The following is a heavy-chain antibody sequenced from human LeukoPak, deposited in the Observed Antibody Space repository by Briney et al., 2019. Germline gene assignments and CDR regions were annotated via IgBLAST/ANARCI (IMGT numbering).Heavy chain of an antibody. CDR2: INHSGST. V-gene: IGHV4-34*01. CDR1: GGSISSYY. J-gene: IGHJ4*02. CDR3: ARGHGIAAYDY. Sequence: SETLSLTCTVSGGSISSYYWSWIRQPPGKGLEWIGEINHSGSTNYNPSLKSRVTISVDTSKNQFSLKLSSVTAADTAVYYCARGHGIAAYDYWGQGTLVTVSS. D-gene: IGHD6-13*01.